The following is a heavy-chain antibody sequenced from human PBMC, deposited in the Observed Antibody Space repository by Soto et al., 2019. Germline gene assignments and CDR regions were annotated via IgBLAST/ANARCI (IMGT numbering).Heavy chain of an antibody. Sequence: EVQLAESGGGLVQRGGSLRPSFEASGFTFSTYWMPLVRQAPGKGLGWVSRNNSDGSSTNYADSVKGRFTISRDNAKNTLYLQMNSLRAEDTAVYYCARGGGTYGSYYYAMDVWGQGTTVTVSS. CDR3: ARGGGTYGSYYYAMDV. J-gene: IGHJ6*02. CDR2: NNSDGSST. V-gene: IGHV3-74*01. D-gene: IGHD3-10*01. CDR1: GFTFSTYW.